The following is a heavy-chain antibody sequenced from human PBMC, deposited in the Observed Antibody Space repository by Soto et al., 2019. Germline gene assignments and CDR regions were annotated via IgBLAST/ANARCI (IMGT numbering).Heavy chain of an antibody. V-gene: IGHV4-61*01. Sequence: PSETLSLTCTVSGGSVSSGSHYWSWIRQPPGKGLGWIGYIYYSGSTNYNPPLKSRVTISVDTSKNQFSLKLSSVTAADTAVYYCAREKREVDTASDVWGQGTTVTVSS. J-gene: IGHJ6*02. CDR1: GGSVSSGSHY. CDR3: AREKREVDTASDV. D-gene: IGHD5-18*01. CDR2: IYYSGST.